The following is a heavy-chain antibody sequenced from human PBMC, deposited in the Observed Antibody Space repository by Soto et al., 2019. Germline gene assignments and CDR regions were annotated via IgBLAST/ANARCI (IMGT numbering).Heavy chain of an antibody. CDR3: ARESRAELGTVEY. J-gene: IGHJ4*02. V-gene: IGHV4-4*07. Sequence: QVRLQESGPGLVKPSETLSLTCTVSGASISNYYWSWIRRPAGKGLECLGRIYASGTTTYNPSLRSRATMSVYTSKNQSSLNLNSVPAADPAVYHCARESRAELGTVEYWGQGDLVTVSS. CDR2: IYASGTT. CDR1: GASISNYY. D-gene: IGHD1-1*01.